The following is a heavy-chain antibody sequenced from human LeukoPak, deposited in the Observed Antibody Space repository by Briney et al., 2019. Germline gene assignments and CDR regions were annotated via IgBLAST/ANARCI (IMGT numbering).Heavy chain of an antibody. Sequence: GGSLRLSCAASGLTFSSHWMFWVRQAPGKGLEWVSTISGTSGATYYADSVKGRFTISRDNAKNSLYLQMNSLRAEDTAVYYCARVGSGWYPYYWGQGTLVTVSS. CDR1: GLTFSSHW. J-gene: IGHJ4*02. D-gene: IGHD6-19*01. CDR3: ARVGSGWYPYY. CDR2: ISGTSGAT. V-gene: IGHV3-21*01.